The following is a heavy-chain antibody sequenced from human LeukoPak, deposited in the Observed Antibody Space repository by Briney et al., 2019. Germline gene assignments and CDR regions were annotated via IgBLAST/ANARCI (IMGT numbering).Heavy chain of an antibody. V-gene: IGHV1-18*01. D-gene: IGHD1-14*01. J-gene: IGHJ4*02. CDR2: ISAYNGNT. CDR1: GYTFTSYG. CDR3: ARSIAGNYPRDY. Sequence: ASVKASCKASGYTFTSYGISWVRQAPGQGLEWMGWISAYNGNTNYAQKLQGRVTMTTDTSTSTAYMELRSLRSDDTAVYYCARSIAGNYPRDYWGQGTLVTVSS.